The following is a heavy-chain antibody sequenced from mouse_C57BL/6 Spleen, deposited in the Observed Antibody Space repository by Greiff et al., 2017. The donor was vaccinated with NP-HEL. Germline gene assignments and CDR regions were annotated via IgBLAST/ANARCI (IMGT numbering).Heavy chain of an antibody. J-gene: IGHJ3*01. CDR1: GYTFTSYW. D-gene: IGHD1-1*01. CDR3: ARDYGSRYGFAY. Sequence: VQLQQPGAELVMPGASVKLSCKASGYTFTSYWMHWVKQRPGQGLEWIGEIDPSDSYTNYNQKFKGKSTLTVDKSSSTAYLKLSSLTSEDSAVYYCARDYGSRYGFAYWGQGTLVTVSA. V-gene: IGHV1-69*01. CDR2: IDPSDSYT.